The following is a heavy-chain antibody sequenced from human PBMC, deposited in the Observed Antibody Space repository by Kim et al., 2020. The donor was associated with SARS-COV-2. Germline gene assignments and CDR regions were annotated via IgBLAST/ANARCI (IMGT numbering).Heavy chain of an antibody. D-gene: IGHD2-2*01. V-gene: IGHV1-8*01. J-gene: IGHJ5*02. Sequence: ASVKVSCKASGYTFTSYDINWVRQATGQGLEWMGWMNPNSGNTGYAQKFQGRVTMTRNTSISTAYMELSSLRSEDTAVYYCAAGLVVVPAAMRFESWFDPWGQGTLVTVSS. CDR2: MNPNSGNT. CDR1: GYTFTSYD. CDR3: AAGLVVVPAAMRFESWFDP.